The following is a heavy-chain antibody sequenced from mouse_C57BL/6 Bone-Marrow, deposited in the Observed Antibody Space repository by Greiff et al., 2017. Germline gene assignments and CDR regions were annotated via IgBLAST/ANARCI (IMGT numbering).Heavy chain of an antibody. D-gene: IGHD1-1*01. CDR2: IYPGSGST. V-gene: IGHV1-55*01. Sequence: VKLQQPGAELVKPGASVKMSCKASGYTFTSYWITWVKQRPGPGLEWIGDIYPGSGSTNYNEKFKSKATLTVDTSSSTAYMQLSSLTSEDSAVYYCARKSSYVDWYFDVWGTGTTVTVSS. J-gene: IGHJ1*03. CDR3: ARKSSYVDWYFDV. CDR1: GYTFTSYW.